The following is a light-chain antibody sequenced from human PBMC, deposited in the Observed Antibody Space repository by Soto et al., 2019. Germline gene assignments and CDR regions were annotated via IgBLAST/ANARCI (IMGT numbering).Light chain of an antibody. CDR2: WAS. J-gene: IGKJ4*01. CDR1: QSVLYSSNNRNY. Sequence: DIVMTQSPDSLAVSLGERATINCKSSQSVLYSSNNRNYVAWYQQKPGQPPKLLIYWASTRESGVPDRVSGRGSGTDFTLPICSLQAEDVAVYYCQQYYGTPLTFGGGTKVEIE. V-gene: IGKV4-1*01. CDR3: QQYYGTPLT.